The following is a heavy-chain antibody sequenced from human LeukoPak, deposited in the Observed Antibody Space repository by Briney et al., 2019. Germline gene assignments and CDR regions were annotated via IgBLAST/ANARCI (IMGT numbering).Heavy chain of an antibody. J-gene: IGHJ4*02. CDR3: AKAVSYYDSSGWTQGY. V-gene: IGHV3-30*04. CDR1: GFTFSSYA. CDR2: ISYDGSNK. Sequence: PGRSLRLSCAASGFTFSSYAMHWVRQAPGKGLEWVAVISYDGSNKYYADSVKGRFTISRDNSKNTLYLQMNSLRAEDTAVYYCAKAVSYYDSSGWTQGYWGQGTLVTVSS. D-gene: IGHD3-22*01.